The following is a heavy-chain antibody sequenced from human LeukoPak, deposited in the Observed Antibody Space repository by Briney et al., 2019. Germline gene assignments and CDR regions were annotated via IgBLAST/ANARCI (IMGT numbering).Heavy chain of an antibody. Sequence: SETLSLTCTVSGGSISTYYWSWIRQPPGKGLEWIGYMYYSGSTNYNPSLKSRVTISVDTSKNQFSLKLSSVTAADTAVYYCARAEPRGYCIGGSCYSRHFDYWGQGTLVTVSS. CDR2: MYYSGST. J-gene: IGHJ4*02. D-gene: IGHD2-15*01. CDR3: ARAEPRGYCIGGSCYSRHFDY. CDR1: GGSISTYY. V-gene: IGHV4-59*01.